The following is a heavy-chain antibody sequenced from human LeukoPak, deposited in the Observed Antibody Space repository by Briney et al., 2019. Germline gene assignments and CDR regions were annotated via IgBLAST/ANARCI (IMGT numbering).Heavy chain of an antibody. CDR2: IIPILGIA. CDR3: AREAESRFDP. CDR1: GGTFSSYA. Sequence: GASVKISCKASGGTFSSYAISWVRQAPGQGLEWMGRIIPILGIANYAQKFQGRVTITADKSTSTAYMELSSLRSEDTAVYYCAREAESRFDPWGQGTLVTVSS. V-gene: IGHV1-69*04. J-gene: IGHJ5*02. D-gene: IGHD2/OR15-2a*01.